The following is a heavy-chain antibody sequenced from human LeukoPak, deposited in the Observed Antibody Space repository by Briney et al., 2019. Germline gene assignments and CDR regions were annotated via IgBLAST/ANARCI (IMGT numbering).Heavy chain of an antibody. Sequence: GGSLRLSCAASAFSLNAYNMNWVRQAPGKGLEWVSSISSSSSYIYYADSLKGRFTISRDNAKNSLYLQMNSLRAEDTAVYYCARDLTTVIIADAFDIWGQGTMVTVSS. CDR2: ISSSSSYI. J-gene: IGHJ3*02. V-gene: IGHV3-21*01. D-gene: IGHD4-23*01. CDR3: ARDLTTVIIADAFDI. CDR1: AFSLNAYN.